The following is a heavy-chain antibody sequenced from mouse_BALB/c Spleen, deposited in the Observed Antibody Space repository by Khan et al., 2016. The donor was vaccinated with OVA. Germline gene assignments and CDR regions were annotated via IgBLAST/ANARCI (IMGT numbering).Heavy chain of an antibody. CDR1: GYTFTNYW. V-gene: IGHV1-63*02. Sequence: QVQLKQSGAELVRPGTSVKMSCKAAGYTFTNYWIGWVKQRPGHGLEWIGDIFPGGGYTNYNEKFKGKATLPADTSSRTAYMLLSSLTSEDSAISYCARRGAKRVMCDYFDYWGQGTTLTVSS. J-gene: IGHJ2*01. CDR3: ARRGAKRVMCDYFDY. CDR2: IFPGGGYT. D-gene: IGHD2-2*01.